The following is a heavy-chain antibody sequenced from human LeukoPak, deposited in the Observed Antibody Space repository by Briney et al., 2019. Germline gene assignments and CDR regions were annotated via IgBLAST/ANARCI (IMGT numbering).Heavy chain of an antibody. CDR1: GGSFSGYY. CDR2: INHSGST. J-gene: IGHJ4*02. V-gene: IGHV4-34*01. Sequence: SETLSLTCAVYGGSFSGYYWSWIRQPPGKGLEWIGEINHSGSTNYNPSLKSRVTISVDTSKNQFSLKLSSVTAADTAVYYCARGRRGLTSFDYWGQGALVAVSS. D-gene: IGHD3/OR15-3a*01. CDR3: ARGRRGLTSFDY.